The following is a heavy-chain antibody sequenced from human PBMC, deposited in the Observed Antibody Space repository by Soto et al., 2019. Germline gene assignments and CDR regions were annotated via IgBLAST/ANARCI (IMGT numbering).Heavy chain of an antibody. CDR1: GFTFSNYA. J-gene: IGHJ4*02. D-gene: IGHD2-8*02. V-gene: IGHV3-30-3*01. Sequence: QVQPVESGGGVVQPGRSLRLSCAASGFTFSNYAMHWVRQAPGKGLEWVAIISYGGSSKDYADSVKGRFTISRDDSKNTLYLEMASLRAEDTAVYYCARDRAQILGFDYWGQGTLVTVSS. CDR2: ISYGGSSK. CDR3: ARDRAQILGFDY.